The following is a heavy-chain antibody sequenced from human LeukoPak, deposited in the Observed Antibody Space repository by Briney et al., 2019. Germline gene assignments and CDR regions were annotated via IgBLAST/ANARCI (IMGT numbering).Heavy chain of an antibody. V-gene: IGHV3-48*04. CDR1: GFPFTTYN. Sequence: GGSLTLSCAVSGFPFTTYNMNWVRQAPGKGLEWVSYIDSSSSTIYYADSVKGRFTISRDNAKNSLYLQMNSLRAEDTALYYCARVVAVAGTLRTYYFDYWGQGTLVTVSS. CDR2: IDSSSSTI. J-gene: IGHJ4*02. CDR3: ARVVAVAGTLRTYYFDY. D-gene: IGHD6-19*01.